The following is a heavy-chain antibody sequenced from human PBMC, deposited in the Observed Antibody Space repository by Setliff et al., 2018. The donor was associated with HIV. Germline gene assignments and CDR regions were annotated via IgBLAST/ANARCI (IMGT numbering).Heavy chain of an antibody. CDR3: GRQAWDHQSSGYFVDY. J-gene: IGHJ4*02. CDR1: GGSISSSSYY. D-gene: IGHD6-19*01. CDR2: IYYSGST. V-gene: IGHV4-39*01. Sequence: SETLSLTCTVSGGSISSSSYYWGWIRQPPGKGLGWIGSIYYSGSTYYNPSLKSRVTISVDTSKNQFSLKLTSVTAADTAVYYCGRQAWDHQSSGYFVDYWGQGTLVTVSS.